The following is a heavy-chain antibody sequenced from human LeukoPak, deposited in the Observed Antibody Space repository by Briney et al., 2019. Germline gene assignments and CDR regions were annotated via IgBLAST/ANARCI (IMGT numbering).Heavy chain of an antibody. CDR1: GGSFSGYY. D-gene: IGHD3-10*01. CDR3: ARGEGYGSGSVTYYYYYYMDV. CDR2: INHSGST. V-gene: IGHV4-34*01. J-gene: IGHJ6*03. Sequence: SETLSLTCAVYGGSFSGYYWSWIRQPPGKGLEWIGEINHSGSTNYNPSLKSRVTISVDTSKNQFSLKLSSVTAADTAVYYCARGEGYGSGSVTYYYYYYMDVWGKGTTVTVSS.